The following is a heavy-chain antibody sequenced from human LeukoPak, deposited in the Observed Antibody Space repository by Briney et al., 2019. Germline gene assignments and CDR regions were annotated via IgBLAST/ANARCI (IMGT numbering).Heavy chain of an antibody. V-gene: IGHV4-59*01. CDR2: IYYSGST. D-gene: IGHD3-16*01. CDR1: GGSISSYY. CDR3: ARSGGGPQFNI. J-gene: IGHJ3*02. Sequence: MSSETLSLTCTVSGGSISSYYWSWIRQPPGKGLEWIGYIYYSGSTNYSPSLKSRVTISVDTSKNQFSLKLTSVTATDAAMYYCARSGGGPQFNIWGQGTMVTVSS.